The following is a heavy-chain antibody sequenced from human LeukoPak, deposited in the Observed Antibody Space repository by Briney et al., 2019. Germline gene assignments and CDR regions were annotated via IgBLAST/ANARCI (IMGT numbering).Heavy chain of an antibody. CDR1: GGSISSGDYY. CDR3: ARYHIAAHWFDP. CDR2: IYYSGST. Sequence: SETLSLTCTVSGGSISSGDYYWSWIRQPPGKGLEWIRYIYYSGSTYYNPSLKSRVTISVDTSKNQFSLKLSSVTAADTAVYYCARYHIAAHWFDPWGQGTLVTLSS. V-gene: IGHV4-30-4*08. D-gene: IGHD6-13*01. J-gene: IGHJ5*02.